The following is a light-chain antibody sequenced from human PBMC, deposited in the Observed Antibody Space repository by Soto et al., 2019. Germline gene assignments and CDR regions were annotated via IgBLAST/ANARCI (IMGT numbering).Light chain of an antibody. CDR1: SSNIGAGYG. CDR3: QSYDSSLSGWL. J-gene: IGLJ3*02. V-gene: IGLV1-40*01. Sequence: QSVLTQPPSVSGGPGQRVTISCTGRSSNIGAGYGVHWYQQLPGTAPKLLIYGNSNRPSGVPDRFSGSKSGTSASLAITGLQAEDEADYYCQSYDSSLSGWLFGGGTKLTVL. CDR2: GNS.